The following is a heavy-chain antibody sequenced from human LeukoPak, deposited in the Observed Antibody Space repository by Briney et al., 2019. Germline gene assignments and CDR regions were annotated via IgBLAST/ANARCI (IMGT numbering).Heavy chain of an antibody. CDR2: IYTSENT. CDR3: ARERGYCFDP. J-gene: IGHJ5*02. CDR1: GDSISSCY. Sequence: SETLSLTCTVSGDSISSCYWSWIRQPAGKGLEWIGRIYTSENTNYNPSLKSRVTMSVDRSKNQFSLKLSSVTAADTAVYYCARERGYCFDPWGQGMLVTVSS. D-gene: IGHD3-3*01. V-gene: IGHV4-4*07.